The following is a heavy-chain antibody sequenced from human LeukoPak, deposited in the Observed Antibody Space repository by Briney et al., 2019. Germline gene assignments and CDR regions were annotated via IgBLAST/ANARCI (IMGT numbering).Heavy chain of an antibody. Sequence: GGSLRLSCAASGFTFSNYWMTWVRQAPGKGLEWVANIKEDGSEKYYVDSVKGRFTISRDNAKNSLYLQMNSLRAEDTAVYYCARKAYTSGVFDFWGQGTLVTVYS. V-gene: IGHV3-7*04. CDR2: IKEDGSEK. J-gene: IGHJ4*02. CDR3: ARKAYTSGVFDF. CDR1: GFTFSNYW. D-gene: IGHD6-19*01.